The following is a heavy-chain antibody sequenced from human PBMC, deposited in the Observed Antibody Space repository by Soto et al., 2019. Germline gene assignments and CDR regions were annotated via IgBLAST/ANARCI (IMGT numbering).Heavy chain of an antibody. J-gene: IGHJ6*02. D-gene: IGHD2-8*01. CDR3: ARGLTILYGPYGMDV. V-gene: IGHV4-59*12. Sequence: PSETLSLTCTVSGGSISSYYWSWIRQPPGKGLEWIGYIYYSGSTNYNPSLKSRVTISVDTSKNQFSLKLSSVTAADTAVYYCARGLTILYGPYGMDVWGQGTTVTVSS. CDR1: GGSISSYY. CDR2: IYYSGST.